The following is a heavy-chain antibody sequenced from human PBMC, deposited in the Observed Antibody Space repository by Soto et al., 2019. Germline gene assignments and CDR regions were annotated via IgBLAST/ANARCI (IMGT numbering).Heavy chain of an antibody. D-gene: IGHD3-16*01. Sequence: QLQLQESGSGLVKPSQTLSLTCAVSGGSINTATHSWSWIRQPPGKGLEWIGYIYHSGSTYYNPPGKSRDTTPIDQSNHHCSRRLSSVTAADTAVCYCARGGGVTTAGDDYWGQGILVTVSS. V-gene: IGHV4-30-2*01. CDR3: ARGGGVTTAGDDY. CDR2: IYHSGST. J-gene: IGHJ4*02. CDR1: GGSINTATHS.